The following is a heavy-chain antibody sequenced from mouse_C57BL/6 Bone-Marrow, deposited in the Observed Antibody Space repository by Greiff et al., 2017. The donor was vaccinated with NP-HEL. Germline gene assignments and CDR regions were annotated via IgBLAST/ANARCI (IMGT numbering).Heavy chain of an antibody. D-gene: IGHD2-5*01. V-gene: IGHV1-81*01. J-gene: IGHJ4*01. Sequence: VQLQQSGAELARPGASVKLSCKASGYTFTSYGISWVKQRTGQGLEWIGEIYPRSGNTYYNDKFKGKATLTADKSSSTAYMELRSLTSEDSAVYFCARWRDSNYGAMDYWGQGTSVTVSS. CDR3: ARWRDSNYGAMDY. CDR2: IYPRSGNT. CDR1: GYTFTSYG.